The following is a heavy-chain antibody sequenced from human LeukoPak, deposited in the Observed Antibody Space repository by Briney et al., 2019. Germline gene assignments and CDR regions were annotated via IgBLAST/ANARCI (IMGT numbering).Heavy chain of an antibody. CDR1: GGSFSGYY. CDR2: INHSGST. Sequence: SETLSLTYAVYGGSFSGYYWSWIRQPPGKGLEWIGEINHSGSTNYNPSLKSRVTISVDTSKNQFSLKLSSVTAADTAVYYCARVVLGIAVAGDRGSIDYWGQGTLVTVSS. J-gene: IGHJ4*02. D-gene: IGHD6-19*01. V-gene: IGHV4-34*01. CDR3: ARVVLGIAVAGDRGSIDY.